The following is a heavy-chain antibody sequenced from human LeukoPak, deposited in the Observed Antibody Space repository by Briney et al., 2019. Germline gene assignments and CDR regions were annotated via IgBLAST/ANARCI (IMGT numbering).Heavy chain of an antibody. V-gene: IGHV3-33*06. Sequence: GKSLTLSCVASQFTFSHYGMHWVRQAPGKGLEWVAVIWNDGSNQYYADSVKGRFTISRDNFQNTVYLQMSSLRAEDTAVYYCAKDAQRGFDYSNSLEYWGQGTLVTVSS. D-gene: IGHD4-11*01. CDR1: QFTFSHYG. CDR3: AKDAQRGFDYSNSLEY. CDR2: IWNDGSNQ. J-gene: IGHJ4*02.